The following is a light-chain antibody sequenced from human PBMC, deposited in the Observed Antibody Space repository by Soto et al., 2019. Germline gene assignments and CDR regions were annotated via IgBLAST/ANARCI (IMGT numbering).Light chain of an antibody. CDR3: QQYGGSPPT. J-gene: IGKJ1*01. V-gene: IGKV3-20*01. CDR1: QTVRSSY. CDR2: GAS. Sequence: EIVLTQSPVTLSLSPGERTTLSCRASQTVRSSYLAWYQQKPGQAPRLLMYGASSRATGIPDRFSGSGSGTDFTLTISRLETEDFAVYYCQQYGGSPPTFGQGTKVEIK.